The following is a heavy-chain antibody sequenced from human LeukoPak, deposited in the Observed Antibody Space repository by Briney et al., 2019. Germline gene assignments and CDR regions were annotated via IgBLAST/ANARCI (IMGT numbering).Heavy chain of an antibody. CDR2: ISYDGSNK. V-gene: IGHV3-30*18. J-gene: IGHJ3*02. D-gene: IGHD1-26*01. CDR1: GFTFSSYG. Sequence: SGGSLRLSCAASGFTFSSYGMHWVRQAPGKGLEWVAVISYDGSNKYYADSVKGRFTISRDNSKNTLYLQMNSLRAEDTAVYYCAKGDSYSGSYSYAFDIWGQGTMVTVSS. CDR3: AKGDSYSGSYSYAFDI.